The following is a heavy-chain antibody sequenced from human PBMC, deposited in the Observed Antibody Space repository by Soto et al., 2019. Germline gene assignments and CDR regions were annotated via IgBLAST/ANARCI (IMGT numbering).Heavy chain of an antibody. V-gene: IGHV3-66*01. D-gene: IGHD3-3*01. J-gene: IGHJ4*02. Sequence: PGGSLRLSCAASGFTVSSNYMSWVRQAPGKGLEWVSVIYSGGSTYYADSVKGRFTISRDNSKNTLYLQMNSLRAEDTAVYYCARTYYDFWSGYYTYYFDYWGQGTLVTVS. CDR1: GFTVSSNY. CDR3: ARTYYDFWSGYYTYYFDY. CDR2: IYSGGST.